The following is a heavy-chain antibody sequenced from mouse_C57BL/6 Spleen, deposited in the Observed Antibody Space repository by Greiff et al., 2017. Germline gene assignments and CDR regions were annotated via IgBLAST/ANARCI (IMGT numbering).Heavy chain of an antibody. D-gene: IGHD1-1*01. J-gene: IGHJ1*03. CDR3: ASSDYYGSSYGYFEV. V-gene: IGHV1-53*01. Sequence: QVQLQQPGTELVKPGASVKLSCKASGYTFTSYWMHWVKQRPGQGLEWIGNINPSNGGTNYNEKLKSKATLTVAQSSSTAYMQLISLTSEDSAVYYCASSDYYGSSYGYFEVWGTGTTVTVSS. CDR2: INPSNGGT. CDR1: GYTFTSYW.